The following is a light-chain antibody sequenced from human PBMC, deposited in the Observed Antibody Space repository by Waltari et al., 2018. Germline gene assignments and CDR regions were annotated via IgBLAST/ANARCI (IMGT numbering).Light chain of an antibody. CDR2: AAS. V-gene: IGKV1-17*01. CDR3: LQYNSIPFT. J-gene: IGKJ4*01. Sequence: DIQMTQSPSSLSASAGDRVTITCRASQGISTYLNWYQQKPGKAPKRLIYAASSLESGVPSRFSGSGSETDFTLTISSLQPEDVATYCCLQYNSIPFTFGGGTKVEIK. CDR1: QGISTY.